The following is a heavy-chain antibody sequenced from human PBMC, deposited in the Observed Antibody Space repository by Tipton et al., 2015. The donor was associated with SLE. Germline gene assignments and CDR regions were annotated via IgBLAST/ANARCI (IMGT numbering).Heavy chain of an antibody. CDR1: GFTFSNYG. D-gene: IGHD2-21*01. Sequence: SLRLSCAASGFTFSNYGMHWVRQAPGKGLEWVAVIWYDGSQSYYGDSVKGRFTISRDSAKSTLYLQMNSVRPDDTAVYYCAASIAVALNYWGQGTLVTVSS. V-gene: IGHV3-33*08. CDR3: AASIAVALNY. CDR2: IWYDGSQS. J-gene: IGHJ4*02.